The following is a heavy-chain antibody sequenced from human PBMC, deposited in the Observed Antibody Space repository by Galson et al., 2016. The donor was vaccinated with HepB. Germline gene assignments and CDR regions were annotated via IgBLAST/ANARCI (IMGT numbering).Heavy chain of an antibody. Sequence: SLRLSCAASGFSFSAYGMHWVRQVPGKGLEWVAIISYDGMNEYYAESVKGRFTISRDNSNNILALQMNSLRAEDTAVYYCTRDAMGRGSGSYSAFDYWGQGTLVTVSS. CDR3: TRDAMGRGSGSYSAFDY. D-gene: IGHD1-26*01. J-gene: IGHJ4*02. V-gene: IGHV3-30*03. CDR1: GFSFSAYG. CDR2: ISYDGMNE.